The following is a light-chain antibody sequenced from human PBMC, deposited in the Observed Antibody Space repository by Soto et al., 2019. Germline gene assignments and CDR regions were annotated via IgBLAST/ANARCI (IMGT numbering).Light chain of an antibody. CDR3: QQYYTYPLT. V-gene: IGKV1-5*03. Sequence: DIQMTQSPSTLSASVGDRVTITCRASQSISDWLAWYQQKPGKAPKILIYKASSLESEVPSRFSGSGFGTEFTLTISNLQPDDFATYYCQQYYTYPLTFGGGTKVEIK. J-gene: IGKJ4*01. CDR2: KAS. CDR1: QSISDW.